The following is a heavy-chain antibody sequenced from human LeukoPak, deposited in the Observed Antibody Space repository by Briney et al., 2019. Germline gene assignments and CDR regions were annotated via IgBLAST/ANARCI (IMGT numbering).Heavy chain of an antibody. CDR1: GFTFSSYA. CDR2: ISGSDGST. Sequence: GGSLRLSCAASGFTFSSYAMSWVRRAPGKGLEWVSAISGSDGSTYYADFVKGRFTISRDNSKNTLYLQMNSLRAEDTAIYSCAKGSSSNIAARLNYWGQGTLVTVSS. V-gene: IGHV3-23*01. J-gene: IGHJ4*02. CDR3: AKGSSSNIAARLNY. D-gene: IGHD6-6*01.